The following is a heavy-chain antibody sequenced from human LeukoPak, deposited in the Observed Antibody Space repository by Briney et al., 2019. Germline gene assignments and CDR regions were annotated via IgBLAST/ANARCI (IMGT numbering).Heavy chain of an antibody. CDR2: MSRHGADK. V-gene: IGHV3-23*01. CDR3: AKDQGGLFVNSHFDV. J-gene: IGHJ2*01. CDR1: GFTFSDYA. D-gene: IGHD3-10*01. Sequence: GGSLRLSCAGSGFTFSDYAMSWVRQAPGKGLEWVSSMSRHGADKWYADSVRGRFTISRDNSENTLYLQMNSLRDEDTAVYYCAKDQGGLFVNSHFDVWGRGTLITVSS.